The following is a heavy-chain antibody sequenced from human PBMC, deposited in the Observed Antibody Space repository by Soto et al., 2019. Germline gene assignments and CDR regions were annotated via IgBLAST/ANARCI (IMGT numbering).Heavy chain of an antibody. CDR1: GGTFSSYA. CDR2: IIPIFGTA. J-gene: IGHJ5*02. Sequence: QVQLVQSGAEVKKPGSSVKVSCKGSGGTFSSYAISWVRQAPGQGLEWMGGIIPIFGTANYAQKFQGRVTITAEESMTTAWLGLSSVRTEYTAVYYCARDPQGDTISTRYLTNWSDHSGPGKLVTDCS. V-gene: IGHV1-69*12. D-gene: IGHD3-3*02. CDR3: ARDPQGDTISTRYLTNWSDH.